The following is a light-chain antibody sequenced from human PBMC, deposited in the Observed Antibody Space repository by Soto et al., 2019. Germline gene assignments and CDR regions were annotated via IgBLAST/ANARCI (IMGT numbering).Light chain of an antibody. CDR1: ESVYSW. J-gene: IGKJ1*01. CDR3: QEYNTNSRT. Sequence: IQMTQSPSTLSASVGDTVTITCRASESVYSWLAWDKQIPGKAPQLLIYKTFTLQGGVPSRFSGSGYGAEYTLTISSLQPDDFATYYCQEYNTNSRTFGQGTRVENK. V-gene: IGKV1-5*03. CDR2: KTF.